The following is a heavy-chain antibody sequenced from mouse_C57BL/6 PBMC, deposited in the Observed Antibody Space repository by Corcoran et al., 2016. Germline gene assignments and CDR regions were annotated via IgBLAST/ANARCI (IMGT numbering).Heavy chain of an antibody. CDR3: ARGAGTGAMDY. J-gene: IGHJ4*01. CDR2: INPNNGGT. D-gene: IGHD4-1*01. Sequence: EVQLQQSGPELVKPGASVKISCKASGYTFTDYYMNWVKQSHGKSLEWIGDINPNNGGTSYNQKFKGKATLTVDKSSSTAYMELRSQTSEDSAVYYCARGAGTGAMDYWGQGTSVTVSS. CDR1: GYTFTDYY. V-gene: IGHV1-26*01.